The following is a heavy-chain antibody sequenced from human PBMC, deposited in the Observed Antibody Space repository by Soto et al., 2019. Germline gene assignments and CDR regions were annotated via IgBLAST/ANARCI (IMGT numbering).Heavy chain of an antibody. D-gene: IGHD3-22*01. J-gene: IGHJ4*02. CDR3: ARDGYYDSSGYRSDFDY. CDR2: ISAYNGNT. CDR1: GYTFTSYG. Sequence: ASVKVSCKASGYTFTSYGISWVRQAPGQGLEWMGWISAYNGNTNYAQKLQGRVTMTTDTSTSTAYMELRSLGSDDTAVYYCARDGYYDSSGYRSDFDYWGQGTLVTVSS. V-gene: IGHV1-18*01.